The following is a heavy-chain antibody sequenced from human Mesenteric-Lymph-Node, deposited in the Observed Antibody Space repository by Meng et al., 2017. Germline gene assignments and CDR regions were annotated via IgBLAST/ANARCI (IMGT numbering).Heavy chain of an antibody. CDR3: AREGRLLGAFDI. CDR2: IKPDGSEG. Sequence: GGSLRLSCAASGFSFSFYAMTWVRQAPGKGLEWVANIKPDGSEGYYGGSVKGRFTISRDNAENSLYLQMNSLKVEDTAVYYCAREGRLLGAFDIWGQGTMVTVSS. CDR1: GFSFSFYA. V-gene: IGHV3-7*01. J-gene: IGHJ3*02. D-gene: IGHD2/OR15-2a*01.